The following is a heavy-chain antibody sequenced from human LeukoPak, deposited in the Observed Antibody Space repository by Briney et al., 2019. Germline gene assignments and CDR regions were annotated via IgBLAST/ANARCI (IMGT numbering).Heavy chain of an antibody. CDR1: GGSISSSSYY. V-gene: IGHV4-39*07. D-gene: IGHD4-17*01. CDR2: IYYSGST. Sequence: PSETLSLTCTVSGGSISSSSYYWGWIRQPPGKGLEWIGSIYYSGSTYYNPSLKSRVTISVDTSKNQFSLKLSSVTAADTAVYYCARDLKTTVTTETEFDPWGQGTLVTVSS. CDR3: ARDLKTTVTTETEFDP. J-gene: IGHJ5*02.